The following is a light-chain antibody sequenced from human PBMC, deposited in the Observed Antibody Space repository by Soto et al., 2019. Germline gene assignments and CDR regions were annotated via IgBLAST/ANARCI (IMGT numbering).Light chain of an antibody. V-gene: IGKV1-5*01. J-gene: IGKJ1*01. Sequence: DIQMTHSPSTLSATALYIVTITFRSSQSISAWLAWYQQKPGKAPKLLIYDASNLESGVPSRFSGSGSVKECTLTFRNLQTDDFATYLCDPYELHWKFGQGTKVDIK. CDR2: DAS. CDR3: DPYELHWK. CDR1: QSISAW.